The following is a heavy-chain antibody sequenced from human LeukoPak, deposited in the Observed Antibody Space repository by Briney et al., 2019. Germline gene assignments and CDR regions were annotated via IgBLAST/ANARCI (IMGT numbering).Heavy chain of an antibody. CDR1: GGTFSSYA. CDR3: ARDFRAAEDYGGNWNYYYYMDV. J-gene: IGHJ6*03. Sequence: SVRVSCKASGGTFSSYAISWVRQAPGQGLEWMGGIIPIFGTANYAQKFQGRVTITTDESTSTAYMELSSLRSEDTAVYYCARDFRAAEDYGGNWNYYYYMDVWGKGTTVTVSS. D-gene: IGHD4-23*01. V-gene: IGHV1-69*05. CDR2: IIPIFGTA.